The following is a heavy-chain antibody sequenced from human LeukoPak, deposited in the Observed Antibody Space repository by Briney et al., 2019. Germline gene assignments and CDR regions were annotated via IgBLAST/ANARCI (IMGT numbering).Heavy chain of an antibody. CDR1: GYTFTSYG. CDR3: AREWRYSSGWYTLYYFDY. V-gene: IGHV1-18*01. D-gene: IGHD6-19*01. CDR2: ISAYNGNT. J-gene: IGHJ4*02. Sequence: GASVKVSCKASGYTFTSYGISWVRQAPGQGLEWMGWISAYNGNTNYAQKLQGRVTMTTDTSTSTAYMELSRLRSDDTAVYYCAREWRYSSGWYTLYYFDYWGQGTLVTVSS.